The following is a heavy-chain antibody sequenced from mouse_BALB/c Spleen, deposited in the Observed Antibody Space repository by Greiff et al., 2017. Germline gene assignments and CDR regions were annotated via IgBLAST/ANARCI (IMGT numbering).Heavy chain of an antibody. CDR2: INPGSGGT. CDR3: ARERFPAMDY. Sequence: QVQLKESGAELVRPGTSVKVSCKASGYAFTNYLIEWVKQRPGQGLEWIGVINPGSGGTNYTEKFKGKATLTADKSSSTAYMQLSSLTSDDSAVYFCARERFPAMDYWGQGTSVTVSS. CDR1: GYAFTNYL. J-gene: IGHJ4*01. V-gene: IGHV1-54*03.